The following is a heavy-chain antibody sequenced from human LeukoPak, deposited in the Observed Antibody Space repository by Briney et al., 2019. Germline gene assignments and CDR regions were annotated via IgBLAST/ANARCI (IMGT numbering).Heavy chain of an antibody. V-gene: IGHV3-23*01. J-gene: IGHJ4*02. D-gene: IGHD2-15*01. CDR3: AKGSSPGGSCYSGLDY. CDR1: GFTFSSSA. Sequence: GGSLRLSCAASGFTFSSSAMSWVRQAPGKGLEWVSVICGSGDGTYYADSVKGRFAISRDNSKNTLFLQMNSLRAEDTAVYYCAKGSSPGGSCYSGLDYWGQGTLVTVSS. CDR2: ICGSGDGT.